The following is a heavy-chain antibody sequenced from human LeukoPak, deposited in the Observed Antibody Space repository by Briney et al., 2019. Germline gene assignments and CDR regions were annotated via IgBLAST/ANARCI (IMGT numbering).Heavy chain of an antibody. V-gene: IGHV3-23*01. J-gene: IGHJ4*02. CDR1: GFTFSSYA. Sequence: GGSLRLSCAASGFTFSSYAMSWVRQAPGKGLEWVSAISGSGGSTYYADSVKGRFTISRDNSKNTLYLQMNRLRAEDTAVYYCAKGIVGATRKINFFDYWGQGTLVTLSS. CDR3: AKGIVGATRKINFFDY. D-gene: IGHD1-26*01. CDR2: ISGSGGST.